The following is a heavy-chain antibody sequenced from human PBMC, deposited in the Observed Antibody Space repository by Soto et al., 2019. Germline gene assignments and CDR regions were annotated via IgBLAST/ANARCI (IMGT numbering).Heavy chain of an antibody. CDR3: AREVVARSGSVRSCGMDV. Sequence: PSETLSLTCTVSGGSISSGDYYWSWIRQPPGKGLEWIGYIYYSGSTYYNPSLKSRVTISVDTSKNQFSLKLSSVTAADTAVYYCAREVVARSGSVRSCGMDVWGQGTTVTVSS. CDR1: GGSISSGDYY. D-gene: IGHD3-3*01. J-gene: IGHJ6*02. V-gene: IGHV4-30-4*01. CDR2: IYYSGST.